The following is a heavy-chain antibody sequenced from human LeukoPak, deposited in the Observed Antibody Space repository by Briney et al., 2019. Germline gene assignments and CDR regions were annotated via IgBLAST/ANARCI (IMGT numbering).Heavy chain of an antibody. D-gene: IGHD1-26*01. CDR3: ARDFSGNYYDY. V-gene: IGHV4-59*11. Sequence: SETLSLTCVVSGGSISTHYWTWIRQPPGKGLEWLGYIYYTGSTNYNPSLKSRATISLDTSKNQFSLRLTSVTAADTAMYYCARDFSGNYYDYWGQGALVTVSS. CDR1: GGSISTHY. CDR2: IYYTGST. J-gene: IGHJ4*02.